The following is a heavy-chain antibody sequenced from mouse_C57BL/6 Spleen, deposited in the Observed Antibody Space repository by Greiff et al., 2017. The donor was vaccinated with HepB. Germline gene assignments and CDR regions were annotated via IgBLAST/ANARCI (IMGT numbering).Heavy chain of an antibody. V-gene: IGHV1-80*01. J-gene: IGHJ1*03. CDR2: IYPGDGDT. CDR3: ARPPFTTVVANGYFDV. CDR1: GYAFSSYW. Sequence: VQLQQSGAELVKPGASVKISCKASGYAFSSYWMNWVKQRPGKGLEWIGQIYPGDGDTNYNGKFKGKATLTADKSFSTAYMQLISLTSEDSAVYFCARPPFTTVVANGYFDVWGTGTTVTVSS. D-gene: IGHD1-1*01.